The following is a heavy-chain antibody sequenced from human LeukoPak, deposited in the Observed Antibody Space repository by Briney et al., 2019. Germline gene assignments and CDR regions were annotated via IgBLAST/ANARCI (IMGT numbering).Heavy chain of an antibody. Sequence: PGRSLRLSCAASGFTFSSYGMHWVSQAPGKGLEWVAVIWYDGSNKYYADSVKGRFTISRDNSKNTLYLQMNSLRAEDTAVYYCARGRPYFDYWGQGTLVTVSS. CDR3: ARGRPYFDY. CDR2: IWYDGSNK. V-gene: IGHV3-33*01. CDR1: GFTFSSYG. J-gene: IGHJ4*02.